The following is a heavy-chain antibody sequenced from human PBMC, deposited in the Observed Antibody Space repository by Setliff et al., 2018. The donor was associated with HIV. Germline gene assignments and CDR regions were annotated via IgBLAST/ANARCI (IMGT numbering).Heavy chain of an antibody. D-gene: IGHD6-13*01. CDR1: GFTFGDYA. V-gene: IGHV3-49*04. CDR3: TREGGAYSSSWPDY. CDR2: IRSKAYGGTT. J-gene: IGHJ4*02. Sequence: GSLRLSCTASGFTFGDYAMSWVRQAPGKGLEWVGFIRSKAYGGTTEYAASVKGRFTISRDDSKSIAYLRMNSLKTEDTAVYYCTREGGAYSSSWPDYWGQGTLVTVSS.